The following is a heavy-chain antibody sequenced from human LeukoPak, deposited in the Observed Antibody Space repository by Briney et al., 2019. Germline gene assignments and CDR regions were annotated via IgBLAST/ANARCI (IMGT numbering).Heavy chain of an antibody. CDR1: GFTFSSYE. Sequence: PGGSLRLSCAASGFTFSSYEMYWVRQAPGKGLEWVSYISSSGSTIYYADSVKGRFTISRDNAKNSLYLQMNSLRAEDTAVYYCAKTGYSSSWELDYWGQGTLVTVSS. V-gene: IGHV3-48*03. CDR2: ISSSGSTI. CDR3: AKTGYSSSWELDY. D-gene: IGHD6-13*01. J-gene: IGHJ4*02.